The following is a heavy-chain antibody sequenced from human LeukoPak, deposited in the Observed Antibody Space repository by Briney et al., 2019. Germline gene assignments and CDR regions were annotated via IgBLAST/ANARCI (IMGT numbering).Heavy chain of an antibody. CDR1: GGSISSSSYY. Sequence: PSETLSLTCTVSGGSISSSSYYWGWFRQPPGKGPEWIGIIYYSGSTNYNPSLKSRVTISLDTSKNQFSLKLNSVTAADTAVYYCASVRGYSSGWYASGFDPWGQGTLVTVSS. CDR3: ASVRGYSSGWYASGFDP. D-gene: IGHD6-19*01. V-gene: IGHV4-39*07. CDR2: IYYSGST. J-gene: IGHJ5*02.